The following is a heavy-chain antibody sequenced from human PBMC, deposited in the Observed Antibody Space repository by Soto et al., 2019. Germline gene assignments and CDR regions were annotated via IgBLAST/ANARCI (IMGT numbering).Heavy chain of an antibody. CDR1: GGSISSGGYY. CDR3: ARGASSSWYPADAFDI. D-gene: IGHD6-13*01. V-gene: IGHV4-31*03. J-gene: IGHJ3*02. CDR2: IYYSGST. Sequence: QVQLQESGPGLVKPSQTLSLTCTVSGGSISSGGYYWSWIRQHPGKGLEWIGYIYYSGSTYYNPSIQRRVTISEDPCKNRFSLKLSSVTAADTAVYYCARGASSSWYPADAFDIWVQGTMVTVSS.